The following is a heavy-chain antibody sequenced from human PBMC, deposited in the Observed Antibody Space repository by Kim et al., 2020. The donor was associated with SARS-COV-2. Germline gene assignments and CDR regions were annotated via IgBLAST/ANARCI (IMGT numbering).Heavy chain of an antibody. V-gene: IGHV3-21*01. D-gene: IGHD6-13*01. CDR2: ISSSSTYI. Sequence: GGSLRLSCAASGFTFSSYSMNWVRQAPGKGLEWVSFISSSSTYIYYADSVKGRFTISRDNAKNSLYLQLNSLGAEDTAVYYCAVDIAASGTEYFDYWGQGTLVTVSS. CDR3: AVDIAASGTEYFDY. J-gene: IGHJ4*02. CDR1: GFTFSSYS.